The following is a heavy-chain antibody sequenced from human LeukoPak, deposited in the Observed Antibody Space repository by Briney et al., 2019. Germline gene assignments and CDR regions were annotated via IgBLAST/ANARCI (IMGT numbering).Heavy chain of an antibody. J-gene: IGHJ4*02. CDR3: ARNRMGATAYYFDY. V-gene: IGHV3-20*01. CDR1: GFTFSSYA. Sequence: PGGSLRLSCAASGFTFSSYAMSWVRQAPGKGLEWVSGINWNGGSTGYADSVKGRFTISRDNAKNSLYLQMNSLRAEDTALYHCARNRMGATAYYFDYWGQGTLVTVSS. CDR2: INWNGGST. D-gene: IGHD1-26*01.